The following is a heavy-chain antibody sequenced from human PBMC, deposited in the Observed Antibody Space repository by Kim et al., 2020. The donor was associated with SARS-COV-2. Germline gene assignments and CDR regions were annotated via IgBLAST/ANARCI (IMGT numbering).Heavy chain of an antibody. Sequence: APVKGRFTISRDDSQNTLYLQVNSLKTEDTAMYYCAASTKYSGSYWTLDYWGQGTLVTVFS. V-gene: IGHV3-15*01. J-gene: IGHJ4*02. D-gene: IGHD1-26*01. CDR3: AASTKYSGSYWTLDY.